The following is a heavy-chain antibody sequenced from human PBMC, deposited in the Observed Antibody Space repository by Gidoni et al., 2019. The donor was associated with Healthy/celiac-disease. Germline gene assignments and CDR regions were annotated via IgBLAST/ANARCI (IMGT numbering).Heavy chain of an antibody. D-gene: IGHD1-20*01. J-gene: IGHJ4*02. CDR2: IYYSGST. Sequence: RSIYYSGSTYYNPSLTSRVTISVDTSKNQFSRKLSSVTAADTAVYYCARDNCNSWGKGTLVTVSS. V-gene: IGHV4-39*02. CDR3: ARDNCNS.